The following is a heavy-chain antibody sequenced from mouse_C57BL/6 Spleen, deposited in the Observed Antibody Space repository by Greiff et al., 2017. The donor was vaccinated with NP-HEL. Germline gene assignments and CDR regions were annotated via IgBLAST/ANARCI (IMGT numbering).Heavy chain of an antibody. CDR1: GFTFSDYG. Sequence: EVQGVESGGGLVKPGGSLKLSCAASGFTFSDYGMHWVRQAPEKGLEWVAYISSGSSTIYYADTVKGRFPISRDNAKNTLFLQMTSLRSEDTAMYYCARGGGFYAMDYWGQGTSVTVSS. V-gene: IGHV5-17*01. CDR2: ISSGSSTI. J-gene: IGHJ4*01. CDR3: ARGGGFYAMDY.